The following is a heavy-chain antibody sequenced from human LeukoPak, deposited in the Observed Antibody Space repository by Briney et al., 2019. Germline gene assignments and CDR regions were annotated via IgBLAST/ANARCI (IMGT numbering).Heavy chain of an antibody. D-gene: IGHD7-27*01. J-gene: IGHJ4*02. CDR2: IYSDGIT. Sequence: GGSLRLSCAASGFTVSNSYMTWVRQAPGKGLEWFSVIYSDGITYYADSVKGRFTISRDSSENMLYLQMNSLRVEDTAVYYCAKTGGPWDWGQGTLVTVSS. CDR1: GFTVSNSY. V-gene: IGHV3-53*01. CDR3: AKTGGPWD.